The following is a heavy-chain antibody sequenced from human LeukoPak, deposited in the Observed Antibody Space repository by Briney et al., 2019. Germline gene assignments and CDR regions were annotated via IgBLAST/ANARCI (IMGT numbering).Heavy chain of an antibody. Sequence: PGGSLRLSCAASGFTFSSYEMNWVRQAPGKGLEWVSYISSSGSTIYYADSVKGRFTISRDNSKNTLYLQMGSLRAEDMAVYYCACKDYWGQGTLVTVSS. V-gene: IGHV3-48*03. D-gene: IGHD2/OR15-2a*01. J-gene: IGHJ4*02. CDR3: ACKDY. CDR1: GFTFSSYE. CDR2: ISSSGSTI.